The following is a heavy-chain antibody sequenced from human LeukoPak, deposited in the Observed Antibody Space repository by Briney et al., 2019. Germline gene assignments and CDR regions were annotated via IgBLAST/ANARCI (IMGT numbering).Heavy chain of an antibody. J-gene: IGHJ6*04. CDR3: AAASVAPGGHFYGMDV. V-gene: IGHV1-58*01. Sequence: SVKVSCKASGFTFSNPAVQWVRQARGQRLEWIGWIVVASGKTNYAQSFQGRLTVSRDMSTSTAYMEVGSLRSEDTAVYYCAAASVAPGGHFYGMDVWGKGTTVTVSS. CDR2: IVVASGKT. D-gene: IGHD2-8*02. CDR1: GFTFSNPA.